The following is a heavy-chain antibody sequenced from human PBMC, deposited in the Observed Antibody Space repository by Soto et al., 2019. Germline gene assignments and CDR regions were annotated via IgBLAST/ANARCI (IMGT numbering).Heavy chain of an antibody. CDR3: ARNVGSGSYRTFDY. Sequence: SETLSLTCTVSGGSISSGGYYWSWIRQHPGKGLEWIGYIYYSGSTYYNPSLKSRVTISVDTSKNQFSLKLSSVTAADTAVYYCARNVGSGSYRTFDYWGQGTLVTVSS. V-gene: IGHV4-31*02. J-gene: IGHJ4*02. D-gene: IGHD1-26*01. CDR2: IYYSGST. CDR1: GGSISSGGYY.